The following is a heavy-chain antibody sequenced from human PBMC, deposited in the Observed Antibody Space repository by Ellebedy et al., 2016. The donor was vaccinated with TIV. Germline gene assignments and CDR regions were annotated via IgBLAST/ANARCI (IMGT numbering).Heavy chain of an antibody. J-gene: IGHJ4*02. V-gene: IGHV3-74*01. CDR2: IYGDGSVT. CDR1: GFTLSNYW. D-gene: IGHD4/OR15-4a*01. CDR3: AYGAGTYFG. Sequence: PGGSLRLSCAASGFTLSNYWMHWVRQAPGKGLVWVSRIYGDGSVTSYVDSAKGRLTISRDNAKKSLYLQMNSLRAEDTAVYYCAYGAGTYFGWGQGTLVTVSS.